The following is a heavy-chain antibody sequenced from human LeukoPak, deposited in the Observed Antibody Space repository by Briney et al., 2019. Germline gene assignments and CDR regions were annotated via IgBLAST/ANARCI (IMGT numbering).Heavy chain of an antibody. CDR3: AKLKSSGSYLDY. CDR2: ISAYNGNT. CDR1: GYTFTSYG. D-gene: IGHD1-26*01. Sequence: ASVKVSCKASGYTFTSYGISWVRQAPGQGLEWMGWISAYNGNTNYAQKLQGRVTMTTDTSTSTAYMELRSLRSDDTAVYYCAKLKSSGSYLDYWGQGTLVTVSS. V-gene: IGHV1-18*01. J-gene: IGHJ4*02.